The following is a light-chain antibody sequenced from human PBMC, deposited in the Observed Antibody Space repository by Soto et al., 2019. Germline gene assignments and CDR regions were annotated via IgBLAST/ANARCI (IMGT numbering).Light chain of an antibody. CDR3: QQYNDWPYT. Sequence: EIVVTQSPGTLSVSPGEGATLSCRARQSVSNNLAWYRQRPGQAPRLLTHGASTRATGIPARFRGSGYGRECTLTVGSLQSEDVAMYYCQQYNDWPYTFGQGTKLEIK. CDR2: GAS. J-gene: IGKJ2*01. V-gene: IGKV3-15*01. CDR1: QSVSNN.